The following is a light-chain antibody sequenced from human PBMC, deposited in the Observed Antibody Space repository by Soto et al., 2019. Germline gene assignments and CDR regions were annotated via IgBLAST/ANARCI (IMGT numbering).Light chain of an antibody. V-gene: IGLV2-14*01. Sequence: QSALSQPASVSGAPGQSITISCTGTSDELGTYQFFSWYQQHPGKAPKLIIYEVTNRPSGVSPRFSGSKSGNTASLTISGLQAEDEADYYCYSYTTTNTWLFGGGTQLTVL. J-gene: IGLJ2*01. CDR3: YSYTTTNTWL. CDR1: SDELGTYQF. CDR2: EVT.